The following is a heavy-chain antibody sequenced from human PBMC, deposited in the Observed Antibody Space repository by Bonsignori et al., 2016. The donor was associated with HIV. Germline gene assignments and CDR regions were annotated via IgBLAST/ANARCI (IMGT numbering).Heavy chain of an antibody. CDR1: GGSISSYY. J-gene: IGHJ4*02. CDR3: ARAAPRDGYIDY. Sequence: SETLSLTCTVSGGSISSYYWSWIRQPPGKGLEWIGYIYYSGSTNYNPSLKSRVTISVDTSKNQFSLKLSSVTAADTAVYYCARAAPRDGYIDYWGQGTLVTVSS. V-gene: IGHV4-59*01. D-gene: IGHD5-24*01. CDR2: IYYSGST.